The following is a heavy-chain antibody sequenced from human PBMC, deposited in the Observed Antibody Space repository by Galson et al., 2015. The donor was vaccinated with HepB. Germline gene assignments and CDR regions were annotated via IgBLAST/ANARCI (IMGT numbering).Heavy chain of an antibody. V-gene: IGHV5-10-1*01. CDR2: IDPSDSYT. D-gene: IGHD6-13*01. CDR3: ARSVAAVYYHYYGMDV. Sequence: QSGAEVKKPGESLRISCKGSGYSFTSYWISWVRQMPGKGLEWMGRIDPSDSYTNYSPSFQGHVTISADKSISTAYLQWSSLKASDTAMYYCARSVAAVYYHYYGMDVWGQGTTVTVSS. J-gene: IGHJ6*02. CDR1: GYSFTSYW.